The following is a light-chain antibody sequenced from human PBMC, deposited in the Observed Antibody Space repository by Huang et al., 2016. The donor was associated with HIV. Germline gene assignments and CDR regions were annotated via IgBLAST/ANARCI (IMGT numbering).Light chain of an antibody. CDR2: CVS. CDR3: QQYNDWPLT. CDR1: QSLSSQ. Sequence: EIVMTQSPATLSVSPGERVTLSCRASQSLSSQLAWYQQKRGQAPRLLIYCVSTRATDIPARFSGSGSGTDFTLTINSLQSEDFTTYYCQQYNDWPLTFGQGTEVEIK. V-gene: IGKV3-15*01. J-gene: IGKJ1*01.